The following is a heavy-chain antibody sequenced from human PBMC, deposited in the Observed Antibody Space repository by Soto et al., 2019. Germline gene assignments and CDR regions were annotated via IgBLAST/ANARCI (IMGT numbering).Heavy chain of an antibody. CDR2: IWYDGSNK. Sequence: QVQVVESGGGVVQPGRSLRLSCAASGFTFSSYGMHWVRQAPGKGLEWVAVIWYDGSNKYYADSVKGRFTISRDNSKNTLYLQMNSLRAEDTAVYYCARDSQTEGNSSGYLRSGLDIWGQGTMVTVSS. D-gene: IGHD3-22*01. V-gene: IGHV3-33*01. J-gene: IGHJ3*02. CDR3: ARDSQTEGNSSGYLRSGLDI. CDR1: GFTFSSYG.